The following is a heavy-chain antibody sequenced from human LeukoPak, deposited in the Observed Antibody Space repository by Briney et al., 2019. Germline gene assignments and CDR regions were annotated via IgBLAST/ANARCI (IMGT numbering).Heavy chain of an antibody. CDR3: AKDRTVGASYWYFDL. CDR2: ISYDGSNI. V-gene: IGHV3-30*04. CDR1: GFTFSSYA. Sequence: PGGSLRLSCAASGFTFSSYAMHWVRQAPGKGLEWVAVISYDGSNIYYADSVKGRFTISRDSSRNTLFLHMNTLRAEDTAIYYCAKDRTVGASYWYFDLWGRGTLVAVSS. D-gene: IGHD1-26*01. J-gene: IGHJ2*01.